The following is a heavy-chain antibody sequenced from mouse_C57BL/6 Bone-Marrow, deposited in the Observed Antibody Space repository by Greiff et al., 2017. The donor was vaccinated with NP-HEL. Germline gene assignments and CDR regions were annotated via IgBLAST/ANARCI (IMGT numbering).Heavy chain of an antibody. CDR2: FYPGSGSI. CDR3: ARHEDGGYDYDDGPWFAY. V-gene: IGHV1-62-2*01. Sequence: QVQLQQSGAELVKPGASVKLSCKASGYTFTEYTIHWVKQRSGQGLEWIGWFYPGSGSIKYNEKFKDKATLTADKSSSTVYMELSRLTSEDSAVYFCARHEDGGYDYDDGPWFAYWGQGTLVTVSA. CDR1: GYTFTEYT. D-gene: IGHD2-4*01. J-gene: IGHJ3*01.